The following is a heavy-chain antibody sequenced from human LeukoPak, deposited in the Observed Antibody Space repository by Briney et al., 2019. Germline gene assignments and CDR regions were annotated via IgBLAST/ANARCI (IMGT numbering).Heavy chain of an antibody. CDR1: GYTFTGYY. CDR2: INPNSGGT. Sequence: ASVTVSCKASGYTFTGYYMHWVRQAPGQGLEWMGWINPNSGGTNYAQKFQGRVTMTRDTSISTVYMELSRLRSEDTAVYYCARGGSGIYPADYYHYMDVWGKGTTVTISS. D-gene: IGHD3-10*01. V-gene: IGHV1-2*02. J-gene: IGHJ6*03. CDR3: ARGGSGIYPADYYHYMDV.